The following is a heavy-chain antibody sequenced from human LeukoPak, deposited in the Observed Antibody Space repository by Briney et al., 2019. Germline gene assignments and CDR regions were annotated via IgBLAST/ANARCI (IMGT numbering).Heavy chain of an antibody. CDR1: GGXFSGYY. Sequence: SETLSLTCAVYGGXFSGYYWSWIRQPPGKGLEWIGEINHSGSTNYNPSPKSRVTISVDTSKNQFSLKLSSVTAADTAVYYCARVLDSSGYYYGFDPWGQGTLVTVSS. J-gene: IGHJ5*02. D-gene: IGHD3-22*01. V-gene: IGHV4-34*01. CDR3: ARVLDSSGYYYGFDP. CDR2: INHSGST.